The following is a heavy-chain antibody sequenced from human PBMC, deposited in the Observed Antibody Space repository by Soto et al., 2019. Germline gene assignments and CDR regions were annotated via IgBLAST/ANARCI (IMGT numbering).Heavy chain of an antibody. V-gene: IGHV1-2*02. CDR3: ARDLRGDYVYLDP. CDR1: GYTFSGYY. J-gene: IGHJ5*02. D-gene: IGHD3-10*01. Sequence: ASVKVSCKASGYTFSGYYLHWVREAPGQGLEWMGWINPDSGATNYAQKFQGRVTMTRDTSISTANMEVNRLTSDDTAVYFCARDLRGDYVYLDPWGQGTLVTVYS. CDR2: INPDSGAT.